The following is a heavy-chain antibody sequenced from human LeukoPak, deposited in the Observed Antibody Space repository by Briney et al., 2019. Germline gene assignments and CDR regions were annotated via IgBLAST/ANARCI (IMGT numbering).Heavy chain of an antibody. CDR1: GFTFSSYA. V-gene: IGHV3-23*01. Sequence: GGSLRLSCAASGFTFSSYAMSWVRQAPGKGLEWVSVICGSGGDTYYADSVKGRFAISRDNSKNALYLQMNSLRAEDTVVYYCAKGGGDSCYSVNDYRGQGTLVTVSS. CDR2: ICGSGGDT. D-gene: IGHD2-15*01. J-gene: IGHJ4*02. CDR3: AKGGGDSCYSVNDY.